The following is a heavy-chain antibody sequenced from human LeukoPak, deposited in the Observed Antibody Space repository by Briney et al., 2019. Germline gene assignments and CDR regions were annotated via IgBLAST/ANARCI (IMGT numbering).Heavy chain of an antibody. CDR3: ARERWSLYSNDYYYYGLDV. CDR1: GFIFSNYY. Sequence: GGSLRLSCAASGFIFSNYYMNWVRQPPGKGREWVAHIKQDGSEKNYVGSVKGRFTISRDNAKNSLYLQMNSLRAEDTAVYYCARERWSLYSNDYYYYGLDVWGQGTTVTVSS. D-gene: IGHD3-3*01. CDR2: IKQDGSEK. J-gene: IGHJ6*02. V-gene: IGHV3-7*01.